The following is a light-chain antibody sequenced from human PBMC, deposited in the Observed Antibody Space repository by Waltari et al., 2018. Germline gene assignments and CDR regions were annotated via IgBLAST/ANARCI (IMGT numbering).Light chain of an antibody. CDR1: NIGSKS. Sequence: SYVLTQPPSVSVAPGQTARITCGGNNIGSKSVHWYQQKPGQAPVLVVYGDSDRPSGIPERFSGSNSGNTATLTISRVGAGDEADYYCQVWDSSSDHYVFGTGTKVTVL. CDR2: GDS. V-gene: IGLV3-21*02. CDR3: QVWDSSSDHYV. J-gene: IGLJ1*01.